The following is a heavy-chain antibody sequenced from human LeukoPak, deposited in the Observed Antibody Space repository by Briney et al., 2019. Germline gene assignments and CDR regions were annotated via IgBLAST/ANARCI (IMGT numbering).Heavy chain of an antibody. J-gene: IGHJ3*02. CDR2: INPNSGGT. CDR3: ARESPGVHDAFDI. V-gene: IGHV1-2*02. Sequence: ASVKVSCKASGYTFTGYYMHWVRQAPVQGLEWMGWINPNSGGTNYAQKFQGRVTMTRDTSISTAYMELSRLRSDDTAVYYCARESPGVHDAFDIWGQGTMVTVSS. CDR1: GYTFTGYY. D-gene: IGHD7-27*01.